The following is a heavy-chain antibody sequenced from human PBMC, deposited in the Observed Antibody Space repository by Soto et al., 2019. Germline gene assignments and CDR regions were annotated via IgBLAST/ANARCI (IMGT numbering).Heavy chain of an antibody. CDR3: ALRRGDLLTGGSYCAC. J-gene: IGHJ4*02. Sequence: QITLKESGPTLVKPTQTLTLTCTFSGFSLNTRGVGVGWIRQPPGKALEWLALISWDGEKRYRPYLKSRLTSTKDAAESQGVLTMTNMVPVDTATYYVALRRGDLLTGGSYCACWGQGTLVTVSS. CDR1: GFSLNTRGVG. CDR2: ISWDGEK. D-gene: IGHD3-9*01. V-gene: IGHV2-5*02.